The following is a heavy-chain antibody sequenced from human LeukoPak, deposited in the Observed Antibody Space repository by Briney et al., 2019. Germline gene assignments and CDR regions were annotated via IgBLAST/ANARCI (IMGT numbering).Heavy chain of an antibody. CDR1: GGSFSGYY. Sequence: SETLSLTCAVYGGSFSGYYWSWIRQPPGKGLEWIGEINHSGSTNYNPSLKSRVTISVDTSKNQFSLKLSSVTAADTAVYYCARSGGIFGEDEPQRFFDYWGQGTLVTVFS. V-gene: IGHV4-34*01. CDR2: INHSGST. D-gene: IGHD3-3*01. J-gene: IGHJ4*02. CDR3: ARSGGIFGEDEPQRFFDY.